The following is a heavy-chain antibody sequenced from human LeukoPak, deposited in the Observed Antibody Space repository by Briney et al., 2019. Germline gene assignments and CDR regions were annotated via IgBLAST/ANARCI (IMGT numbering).Heavy chain of an antibody. J-gene: IGHJ4*02. CDR2: IKQDGSEE. V-gene: IGHV3-7*01. CDR3: ARSYY. Sequence: GGSLRLSCAASGFTFSRSWMSWVRQAPGKGLVWVASIKQDGSEEYYVDSLKGRFTISRDNAKNSLYLQMNSLRAEDTAVYYCARSYYWGQGTLVTVSS. CDR1: GFTFSRSW.